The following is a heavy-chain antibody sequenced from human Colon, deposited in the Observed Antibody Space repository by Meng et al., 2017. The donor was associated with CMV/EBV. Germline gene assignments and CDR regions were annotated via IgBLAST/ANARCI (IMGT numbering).Heavy chain of an antibody. Sequence: SETLSLTCTVSGGSISSSSYYWGWIRQPPGKGLEWIGSVYYSGSTYYNPSLKSRVTISVDTSKNQFSLKLSSVTAADSAVYYCARQGPIYYGSGGQIDYWGQGTLVTVSS. J-gene: IGHJ4*02. CDR3: ARQGPIYYGSGGQIDY. V-gene: IGHV4-39*07. CDR1: GGSISSSSYY. D-gene: IGHD3-10*01. CDR2: VYYSGST.